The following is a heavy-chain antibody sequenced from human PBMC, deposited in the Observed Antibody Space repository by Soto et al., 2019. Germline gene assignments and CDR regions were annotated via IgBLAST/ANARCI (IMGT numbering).Heavy chain of an antibody. CDR3: ARAMPMTTVTPFFDY. J-gene: IGHJ4*02. CDR1: GFTVSSNY. CDR2: IYSGGST. V-gene: IGHV3-66*01. D-gene: IGHD4-17*01. Sequence: VQLVESGGGLVQPGGSLRLSCAASGFTVSSNYMSWVRQAPGKGLEWVSVIYSGGSTYYADSVKGRFTISRDNSKNTRYLQMNSLRAEDTAVYYCARAMPMTTVTPFFDYWGQGTLVTVSS.